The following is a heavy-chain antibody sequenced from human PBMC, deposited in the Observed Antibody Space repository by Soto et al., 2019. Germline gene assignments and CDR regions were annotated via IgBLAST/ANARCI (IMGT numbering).Heavy chain of an antibody. V-gene: IGHV3-30*18. CDR1: GFTFSSYG. CDR2: ISYDGSNK. Sequence: ESGGGVVQPGRSLRLSCAASGFTFSSYGMHWVRQAPGKGLEWVAVISYDGSNKYYADSVKGRFTISRDNSKNTLYLQMNSLRAEDTAVYYCAKEGIDYWGQGTLVTVSS. D-gene: IGHD3-10*01. CDR3: AKEGIDY. J-gene: IGHJ4*02.